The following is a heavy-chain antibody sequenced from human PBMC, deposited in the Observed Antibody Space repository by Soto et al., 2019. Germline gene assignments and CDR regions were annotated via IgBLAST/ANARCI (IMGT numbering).Heavy chain of an antibody. CDR2: INPNSGGT. D-gene: IGHD6-13*01. Sequence: ASVKVSCKASGYTFTGYYMHWVRQAPGQGPEWMGWINPNSGGTNYAQKFQGWVTMTRDTSISTAYMELSRLRSDDTAVYYCARVAAAGRAEYFQHWGQGTLVTVSS. CDR1: GYTFTGYY. CDR3: ARVAAAGRAEYFQH. J-gene: IGHJ1*01. V-gene: IGHV1-2*04.